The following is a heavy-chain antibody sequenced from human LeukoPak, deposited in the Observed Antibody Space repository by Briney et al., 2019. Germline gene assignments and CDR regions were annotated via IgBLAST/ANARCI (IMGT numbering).Heavy chain of an antibody. Sequence: GRSLRLSCAASGFTFSNYGIHWVRQAPGKGLEWVAVINYDGSNKYYADSVKGRFTISRDNSKNTLYLQMGSLRVEDMAVYYCARGRGTTVTASMDVWGQGTTVTVSS. V-gene: IGHV3-30*03. J-gene: IGHJ6*02. CDR1: GFTFSNYG. CDR3: ARGRGTTVTASMDV. CDR2: INYDGSNK. D-gene: IGHD4-17*01.